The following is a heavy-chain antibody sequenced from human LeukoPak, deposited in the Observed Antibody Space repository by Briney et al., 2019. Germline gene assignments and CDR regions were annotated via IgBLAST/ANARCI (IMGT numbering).Heavy chain of an antibody. J-gene: IGHJ4*02. V-gene: IGHV3-33*01. CDR2: IWYDGSNK. CDR3: ARESSYSSSLKY. CDR1: GFTFSSYG. Sequence: GRSLRLSCAASGFTFSSYGMHWVRQAPGKGLEWVAVIWYDGSNKYYADSVKGRFTISRDNSKNTLYLQMNSLRAEDTAVYYCARESSYSSSLKYRGQGTLVTVSS. D-gene: IGHD6-6*01.